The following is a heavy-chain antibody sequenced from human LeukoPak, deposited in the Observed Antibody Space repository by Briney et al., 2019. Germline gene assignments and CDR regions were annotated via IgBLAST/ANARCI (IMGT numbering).Heavy chain of an antibody. CDR2: IYYSGST. CDR3: AREVGGSIAVVNFDY. CDR1: GSSISSSSYY. J-gene: IGHJ4*02. Sequence: SETLSLTCTVSGSSISSSSYYWGWIRQPPGKGLEWIGSIYYSGSTYYNPSLKSRVTISVDTSKNQFSLKLSSVTAADTAVYYCAREVGGSIAVVNFDYWGQGTLVTVSS. D-gene: IGHD6-19*01. V-gene: IGHV4-39*07.